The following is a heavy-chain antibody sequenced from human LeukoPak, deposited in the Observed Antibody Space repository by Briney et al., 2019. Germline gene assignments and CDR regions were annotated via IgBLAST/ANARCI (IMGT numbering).Heavy chain of an antibody. CDR3: AREWAPPDTAMVDGMDV. Sequence: ASVKVSCKASGGTFSSYAISWVRQAPGQGLEWMGVINPSGGSTSYAQKFQGRVTMTRDTSTRTVYMELSSLRSEDTAVYYCAREWAPPDTAMVDGMDVWGQGTTVTVSS. J-gene: IGHJ6*02. CDR2: INPSGGST. D-gene: IGHD5-18*01. CDR1: GGTFSSYA. V-gene: IGHV1-46*01.